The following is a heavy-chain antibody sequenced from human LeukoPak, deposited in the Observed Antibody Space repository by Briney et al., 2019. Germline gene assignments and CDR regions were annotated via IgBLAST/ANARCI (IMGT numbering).Heavy chain of an antibody. CDR1: GFTFSSYS. V-gene: IGHV3-21*01. Sequence: GGSLRLSCAASGFTFSSYSMNWVRQAPGKGLEWVSSISSSSSYIYYADSVKGRFTISRDNAKNSLYLQMNSLRAEDTAVYYCARDIRDRYCSSTSCPDAFDIWGQGTMVTVPS. D-gene: IGHD2-2*01. J-gene: IGHJ3*02. CDR3: ARDIRDRYCSSTSCPDAFDI. CDR2: ISSSSSYI.